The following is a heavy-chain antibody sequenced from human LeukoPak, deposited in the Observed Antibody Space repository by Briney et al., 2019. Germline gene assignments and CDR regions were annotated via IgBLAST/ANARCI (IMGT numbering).Heavy chain of an antibody. Sequence: GGSLRLSCAASGFTFSSYSMNWVRQAPGKGLEWVSSISSSSYIYYADSVKGRFTISRDNAKNSLYLQMNSLRAEDTAVYYCARDHDYGGNPRYWGQGTLVTVSS. CDR1: GFTFSSYS. CDR2: ISSSSYI. D-gene: IGHD4-23*01. V-gene: IGHV3-21*01. J-gene: IGHJ4*02. CDR3: ARDHDYGGNPRY.